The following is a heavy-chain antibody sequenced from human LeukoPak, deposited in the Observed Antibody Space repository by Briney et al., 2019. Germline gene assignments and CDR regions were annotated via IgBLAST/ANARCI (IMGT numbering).Heavy chain of an antibody. Sequence: SETLSLTCTVSDDSIRSYYWNWFRQPPGKGLEWIGYVFYSGRTNYSPSLESRVTMSVATSENQFSLRLSSLTAADTAVYYCARQHSSGYYYFDSWGQGILVTVSS. CDR3: ARQHSSGYYYFDS. CDR2: VFYSGRT. D-gene: IGHD3-22*01. J-gene: IGHJ4*02. V-gene: IGHV4-59*08. CDR1: DDSIRSYY.